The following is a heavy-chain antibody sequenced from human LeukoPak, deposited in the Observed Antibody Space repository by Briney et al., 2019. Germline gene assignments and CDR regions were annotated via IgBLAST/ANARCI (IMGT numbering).Heavy chain of an antibody. J-gene: IGHJ4*02. CDR3: ARPSYYYDSSGYYLDPIDY. V-gene: IGHV3-23*01. CDR1: GFTFSSYA. Sequence: GGSLRLSCAASGFTFSSYAMSWVRQAPGKGLEWVSAISGSGGSTYYADSVKGRFTISRDNSKNTLYLQMNSLRAEDTAVYYCARPSYYYDSSGYYLDPIDYWGQGTLVTVSS. D-gene: IGHD3-22*01. CDR2: ISGSGGST.